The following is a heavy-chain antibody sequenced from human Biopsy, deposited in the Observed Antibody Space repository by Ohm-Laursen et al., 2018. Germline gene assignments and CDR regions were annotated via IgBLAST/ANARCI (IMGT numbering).Heavy chain of an antibody. CDR3: ARATNSTGWPYYYFYGMDV. CDR2: INQSGRT. Sequence: PSETLSLTCTVSGGSMIHYYWNWIRQTPGKGLEWIGQINQSGRTNYNPSLKSRVTISVDTSKNQFSLKVRSVTAADTAVYYCARATNSTGWPYYYFYGMDVWGQGTTVTVSS. CDR1: GGSMIHYY. D-gene: IGHD2/OR15-2a*01. V-gene: IGHV4-59*12. J-gene: IGHJ6*02.